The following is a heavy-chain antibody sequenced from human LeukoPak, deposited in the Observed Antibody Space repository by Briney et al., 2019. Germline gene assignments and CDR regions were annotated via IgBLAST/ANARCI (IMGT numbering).Heavy chain of an antibody. D-gene: IGHD2-2*01. CDR3: AKLVDYCEGSTCFTSYYYTDI. Sequence: PGGSLRLSCAVSGLTFSISGIHWVRQAPGKGLEWVTFIRYDGSSEYYADSVKGRFTVSRDHSRNTVDLQMSSLTLEDTAVYFCAKLVDYCEGSTCFTSYYYTDIWGKGTTVTVSS. CDR1: GLTFSISG. V-gene: IGHV3-30*02. CDR2: IRYDGSSE. J-gene: IGHJ6*03.